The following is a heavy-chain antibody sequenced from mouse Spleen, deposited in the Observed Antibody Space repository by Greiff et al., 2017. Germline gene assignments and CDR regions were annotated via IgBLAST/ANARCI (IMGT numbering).Heavy chain of an antibody. CDR1: GFTFSSYG. Sequence: DVMLVESGGDLVKPGGSLKLSCAASGFTFSSYGMSWVRQTPDKRLEWVATISSGGSYTYYPDSVKGRFTISRDNAKNTLYLQMSSLKSEDTAMYYCARRTQGDYWGQGTTLTVSS. CDR3: ARRTQGDY. CDR2: ISSGGSYT. J-gene: IGHJ2*01. V-gene: IGHV5-6*02.